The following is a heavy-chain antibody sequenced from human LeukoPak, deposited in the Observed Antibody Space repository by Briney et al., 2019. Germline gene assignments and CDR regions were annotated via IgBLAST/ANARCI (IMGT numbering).Heavy chain of an antibody. CDR1: GFTFSSYA. D-gene: IGHD1-26*01. CDR2: ISGSGGST. J-gene: IGHJ4*02. Sequence: GGSLRLSCAASGFTFSSYAMSWGRQAPGKGLEWVSAISGSGGSTYYADSVKGRFTISRDNSKNTLYLQMNSLRAEDTAVYYCAKDGVGATTGSDYWGQGTLVTVSS. V-gene: IGHV3-23*01. CDR3: AKDGVGATTGSDY.